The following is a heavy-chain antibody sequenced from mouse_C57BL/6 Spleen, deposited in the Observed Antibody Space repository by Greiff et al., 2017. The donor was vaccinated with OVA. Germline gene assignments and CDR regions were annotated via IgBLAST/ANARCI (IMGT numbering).Heavy chain of an antibody. D-gene: IGHD3-1*01. Sequence: EVQLQQSGGDLVKPGGSLKLSCAASGFTFSSYGMSWVRQTPDKRLEWVATISSGGSYTYYPDSVKGRFTISRDNAKNTLYLQMSSLKSEDTAMYYCARHRDVWYFDVWGTGTTVTVSS. CDR1: GFTFSSYG. V-gene: IGHV5-6*01. J-gene: IGHJ1*03. CDR2: ISSGGSYT. CDR3: ARHRDVWYFDV.